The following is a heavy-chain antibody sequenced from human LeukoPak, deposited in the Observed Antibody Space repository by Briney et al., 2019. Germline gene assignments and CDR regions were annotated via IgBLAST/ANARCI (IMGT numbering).Heavy chain of an antibody. CDR3: ARGDYYDGGGRNWFDP. J-gene: IGHJ5*02. Sequence: SETLSLTCTVSGGSMSSYYWNFIRQPAGKGLEWIGRIHTSWTTYYNPSLKTRVTMSVDTSRNQFSLRLTSVPAADTAVYYCARGDYYDGGGRNWFDPWGQGTLVTVSS. D-gene: IGHD3-16*01. CDR1: GGSMSSYY. V-gene: IGHV4-4*07. CDR2: IHTSWTT.